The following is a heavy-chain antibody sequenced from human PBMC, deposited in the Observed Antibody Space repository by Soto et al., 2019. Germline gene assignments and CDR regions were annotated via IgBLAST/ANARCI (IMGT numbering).Heavy chain of an antibody. CDR3: ARDSPPVDY. CDR1: GYTFSNYY. Sequence: ASVKVSCKASGYTFSNYYMHWVRQAPGQGHEWMGIINPSGGSTTYAQKFQGRVTMTRDTSTSTVYMELSSLRSEDTAVYYCARDSPPVDYWGQGTLVTVSS. J-gene: IGHJ4*02. CDR2: INPSGGST. V-gene: IGHV1-46*01.